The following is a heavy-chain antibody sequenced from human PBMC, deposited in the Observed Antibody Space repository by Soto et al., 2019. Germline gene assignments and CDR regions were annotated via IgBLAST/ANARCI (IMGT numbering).Heavy chain of an antibody. D-gene: IGHD3-22*01. CDR1: GDSVSANSAA. CDR3: ARASYYHDSSGYYWFDP. Sequence: SQTLSLTCVISGDSVSANSAAWNWIRQSPSRGLEWLGRTYYRSKWYNDYAISVKSRITIKPDTSKNQFSLQLNSVTPEDTAVYYCARASYYHDSSGYYWFDPWGQGTLVTVSS. CDR2: TYYRSKWYN. V-gene: IGHV6-1*01. J-gene: IGHJ5*02.